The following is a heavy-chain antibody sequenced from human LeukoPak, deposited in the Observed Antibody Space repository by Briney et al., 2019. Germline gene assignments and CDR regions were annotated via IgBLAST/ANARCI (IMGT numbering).Heavy chain of an antibody. CDR2: ISGSGSTT. CDR3: ARARGATREGFDY. CDR1: GLTFNRHV. V-gene: IGHV3-23*01. D-gene: IGHD1-26*01. Sequence: GGSLRLSCAASGLTFNRHVMTWVRQAPGKGLEWVSAISGSGSTTYYADSVEGRFTISRDKSANMVYLQMSSLSAEDTALYYCARARGATREGFDYWGQGTLITVSS. J-gene: IGHJ4*01.